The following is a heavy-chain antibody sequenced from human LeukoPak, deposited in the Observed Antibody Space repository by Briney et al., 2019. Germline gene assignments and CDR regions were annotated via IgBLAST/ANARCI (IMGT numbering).Heavy chain of an antibody. CDR3: AKDRAAYDYVWGSYRSDYFDY. V-gene: IGHV3-23*01. CDR2: ISGSGGST. Sequence: GGSLSLSCAVSGFTVSSNHMSWVRQAPGKGLEWVSVISGSGGSTYYADSVKGRFTISRDNSKNTLYLQMNSLRAEDTAVYYCAKDRAAYDYVWGSYRSDYFDYWGQGTLVTVSS. J-gene: IGHJ4*02. D-gene: IGHD3-16*02. CDR1: GFTVSSNH.